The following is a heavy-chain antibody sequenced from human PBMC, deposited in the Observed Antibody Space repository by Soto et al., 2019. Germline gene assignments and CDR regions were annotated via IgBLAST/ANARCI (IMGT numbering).Heavy chain of an antibody. CDR3: AKDSTISAAGWLGP. J-gene: IGHJ5*02. CDR1: GFTFDDFA. V-gene: IGHV3-9*01. CDR2: ISWNSGSI. Sequence: SLRLSCAASGFTFDDFAMHWVRQAPGKGLEWVSGISWNSGSIGYTDSVKGRFTISRDNAKNSLFLQMNSLRAEDTALYYCAKDSTISAAGWLGPWGQGTLVTVS. D-gene: IGHD6-13*01.